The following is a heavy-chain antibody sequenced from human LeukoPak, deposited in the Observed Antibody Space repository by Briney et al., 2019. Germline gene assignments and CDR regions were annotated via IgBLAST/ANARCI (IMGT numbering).Heavy chain of an antibody. CDR3: ARIRTTVTTFVLGY. CDR1: GYTFTSYG. CDR2: INPSGGST. D-gene: IGHD4-11*01. J-gene: IGHJ4*02. V-gene: IGHV1-46*01. Sequence: GASVKVSCKASGYTFTSYGISWVRQAPGQGLEWMGIINPSGGSTSYAQKFQGRVTMTRDTSTSTVYMELSSLRSEDTAVYYCARIRTTVTTFVLGYWGQGTLVTVSS.